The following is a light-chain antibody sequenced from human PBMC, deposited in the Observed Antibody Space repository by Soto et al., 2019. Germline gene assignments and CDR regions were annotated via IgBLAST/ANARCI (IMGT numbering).Light chain of an antibody. V-gene: IGLV2-14*03. CDR3: SSYTSSSTHVV. CDR2: DVT. CDR1: SSDVGGYNC. J-gene: IGLJ2*01. Sequence: QSALTQPASVSGSPGQSITISCTGTSSDVGGYNCVSWYQQHPGKAPKLMIYDVTNRPSGVSNRFSGSKSGNTASLTISGLQAEDEADYCCSSYTSSSTHVVFGGGTKVTVL.